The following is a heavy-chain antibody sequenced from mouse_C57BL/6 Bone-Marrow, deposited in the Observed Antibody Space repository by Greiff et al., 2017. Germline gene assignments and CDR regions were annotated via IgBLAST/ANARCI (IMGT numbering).Heavy chain of an antibody. CDR2: IWRGGST. D-gene: IGHD2-2*01. CDR1: GFSLTSYG. V-gene: IGHV2-5*01. Sequence: VQLQQSGPGLVQPSQSLSITCTVSGFSLTSYGVHWVRQSPGKGLEWLGVIWRGGSTDYNAAFMSRLSITKDNSKSQVFFKMNSLQADDTAIYYCAKYGYDVPYARDYWGQGTSVTVSS. J-gene: IGHJ4*01. CDR3: AKYGYDVPYARDY.